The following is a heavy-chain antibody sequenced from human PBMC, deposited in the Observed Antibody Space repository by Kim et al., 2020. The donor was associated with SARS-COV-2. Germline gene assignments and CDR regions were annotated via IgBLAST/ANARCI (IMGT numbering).Heavy chain of an antibody. CDR1: GFTFNNYG. D-gene: IGHD3-9*01. CDR3: AKQRYIFVLNTYYGMDP. Sequence: GGSLRLSCAASGFTFNNYGMRWVRQAPGKGLEWVAFISYEGGKTQYLDSLKGRFTISRDYSKNTLYLQMNSLTAEDTAVYYCAKQRYIFVLNTYYGMDPWGQGTTCTASS. J-gene: IGHJ6*02. V-gene: IGHV3-30*18. CDR2: ISYEGGKT.